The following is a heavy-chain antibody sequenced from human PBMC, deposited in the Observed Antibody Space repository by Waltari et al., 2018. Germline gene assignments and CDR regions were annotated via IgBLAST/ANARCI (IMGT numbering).Heavy chain of an antibody. Sequence: EEQLVESGGDLVQPGGSLRLSCAASGFTFSRYWCTWVRQDPGKCLECVANIQPEGSETPSVDSVRCRVTISIDNARKSLYLQMNSLRTEDTAVYYCARHGGSPRAEAIDIWGQGTLVTVSP. CDR3: ARHGGSPRAEAIDI. CDR2: IQPEGSET. D-gene: IGHD1-26*01. J-gene: IGHJ3*02. V-gene: IGHV3-7*01. CDR1: GFTFSRYW.